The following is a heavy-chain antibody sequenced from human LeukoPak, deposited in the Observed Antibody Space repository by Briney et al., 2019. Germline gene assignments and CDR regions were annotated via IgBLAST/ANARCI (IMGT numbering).Heavy chain of an antibody. CDR2: MNPKSSNT. J-gene: IGHJ3*02. CDR3: ARAYYDYVWGSYRLMAFDI. V-gene: IGHV1-8*03. D-gene: IGHD3-16*01. CDR1: GYTFTSYD. Sequence: ASVKVSCKASGYTFTSYDINWVRQATGQGLEWMGWMNPKSSNTGYAQKFQGRVTITRNTSISTAYMELSSVRSEDTAVYYCARAYYDYVWGSYRLMAFDIWGQGTMVTVSS.